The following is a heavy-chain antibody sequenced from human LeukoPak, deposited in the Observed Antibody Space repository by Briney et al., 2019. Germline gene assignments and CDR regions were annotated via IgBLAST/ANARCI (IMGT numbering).Heavy chain of an antibody. V-gene: IGHV1-18*01. CDR3: AGDRSGYYGSGSYYPHYFDY. CDR1: GGTFSSYA. D-gene: IGHD3-10*01. CDR2: ISAYNGNT. Sequence: ASVKVSCKASGGTFSSYAINWVRQAPGQGLEWMGWISAYNGNTSYAQKLQGRVTMTTDTSTSTAYMELRSLRSDDTAVYYCAGDRSGYYGSGSYYPHYFDYWGQGTLVTVSS. J-gene: IGHJ4*02.